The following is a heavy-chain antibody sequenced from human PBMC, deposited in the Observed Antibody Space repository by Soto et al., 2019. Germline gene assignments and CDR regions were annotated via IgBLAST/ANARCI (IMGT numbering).Heavy chain of an antibody. CDR3: ARDLDGVVPGRGAFAV. Sequence: QVRLQESGQGLVRPSQTLSLICTVSGYSMRDDNFYWSFLRQRPGAGPEWLGYISYTGITFYNPSLEGRTFISVDPSNNQFSLNLKSVTAADTAVYYCARDLDGVVPGRGAFAVWGPGTLVTVSS. D-gene: IGHD6-19*01. CDR2: ISYTGIT. V-gene: IGHV4-31*03. CDR1: GYSMRDDNFY. J-gene: IGHJ3*01.